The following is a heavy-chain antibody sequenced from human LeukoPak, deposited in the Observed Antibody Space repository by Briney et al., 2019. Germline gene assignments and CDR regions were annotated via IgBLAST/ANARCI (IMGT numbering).Heavy chain of an antibody. CDR2: ISAYNVNT. J-gene: IGHJ4*02. V-gene: IGHV1-18*04. CDR3: ARDDGDY. Sequence: GASVKVSFKASGYIFTGYYLHWVRQAPGQGLEWMGWISAYNVNTNYTQKFQGRVTLTTDTSTGTAYMELRSLRSDDTAVYYCARDDGDYWGQGTLVTVSS. CDR1: GYIFTGYY.